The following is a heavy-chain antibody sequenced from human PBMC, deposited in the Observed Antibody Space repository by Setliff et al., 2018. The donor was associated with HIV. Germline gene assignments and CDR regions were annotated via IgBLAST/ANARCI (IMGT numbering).Heavy chain of an antibody. J-gene: IGHJ4*02. V-gene: IGHV3-23*01. CDR3: AKFFGGYGDYMGFDY. D-gene: IGHD4-17*01. CDR1: RFPFSAYA. Sequence: GGSLRLSCEASRFPFSAYAFSWVRQAPGKGLEWVSTSGNGGNTYYADSVKGRFTISRDNSKNTLYLRMNSLRAEDTAVYYCAKFFGGYGDYMGFDYWGQGTLVTVSS. CDR2: SGNGGNT.